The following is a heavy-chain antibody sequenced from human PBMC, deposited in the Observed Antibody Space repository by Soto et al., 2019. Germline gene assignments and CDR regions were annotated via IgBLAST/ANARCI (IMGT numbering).Heavy chain of an antibody. D-gene: IGHD1-26*01. J-gene: IGHJ4*02. Sequence: PSETLSLTCTVSGGSISSSSYYWGWIRQPPGKGLEWIGSIYYSGSTYYNPSLKSRVTISVDTSKNQFSLKLSSVTAADTAVYYCARVRYSGSYPPHWGQGTLVTVSS. CDR1: GGSISSSSYY. V-gene: IGHV4-39*01. CDR3: ARVRYSGSYPPH. CDR2: IYYSGST.